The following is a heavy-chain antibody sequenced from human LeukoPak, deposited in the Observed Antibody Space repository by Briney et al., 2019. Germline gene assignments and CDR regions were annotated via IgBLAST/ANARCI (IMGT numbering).Heavy chain of an antibody. Sequence: PGGSLRLSCAASGFTFSSYGMHWVRQAPGKGLEWVAVISYDGSNKYYADSVKGRFTISRDNSKNTLYLQMNSLRAEDTAVYYCAAVIVDYWGQGTLVTVSS. CDR1: GFTFSSYG. J-gene: IGHJ4*02. D-gene: IGHD3-10*01. V-gene: IGHV3-30*03. CDR3: AAVIVDY. CDR2: ISYDGSNK.